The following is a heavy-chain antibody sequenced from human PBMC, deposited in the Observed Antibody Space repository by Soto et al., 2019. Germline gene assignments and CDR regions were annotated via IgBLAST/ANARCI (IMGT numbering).Heavy chain of an antibody. V-gene: IGHV4-30-4*01. J-gene: IGHJ4*02. CDR3: ARERGDGYNRGGFVS. CDR1: GGSISSGDYY. D-gene: IGHD5-12*01. CDR2: IYYSGST. Sequence: SETLSLTCTVSGGSISSGDYYWSWIRQPPGKGLEWIGYIYYSGSTYYNPSLKSRVTISVDTSKNQFSLKLSSVTAADTAVYYCARERGDGYNRGGFVSWGQGXLVTVYS.